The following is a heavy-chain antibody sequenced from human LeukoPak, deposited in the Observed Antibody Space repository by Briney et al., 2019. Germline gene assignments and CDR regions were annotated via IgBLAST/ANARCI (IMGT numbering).Heavy chain of an antibody. D-gene: IGHD1-26*01. J-gene: IGHJ3*02. CDR1: GYTFTSYY. V-gene: IGHV1-46*01. CDR2: INPSGGST. Sequence: GASVKVSCKASGYTFTSYYMHWVRQAPGQGLEWMGIINPSGGSTSYAQKFQGRVTMTRDTSTSIVYMELSSLRSEDTAVYYCARARIVGATPDAFDIWGQGTMVTVSS. CDR3: ARARIVGATPDAFDI.